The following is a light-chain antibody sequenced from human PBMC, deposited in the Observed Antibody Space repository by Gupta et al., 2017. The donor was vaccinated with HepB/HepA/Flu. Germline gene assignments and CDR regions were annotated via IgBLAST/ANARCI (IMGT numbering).Light chain of an antibody. J-gene: IGKJ1*01. CDR2: GTF. CDR3: QQESRSLWA. Sequence: EIVLTQSPGSLSLSPGERATLSCRASQHVSSSYLAWFQQKPGLHPRLLIYGTFTRATGIPDRFSGSGFGTEFTLTISRLEPEDFAVYYCQQESRSLWAFGQGTKVEVK. CDR1: QHVSSSY. V-gene: IGKV3-20*01.